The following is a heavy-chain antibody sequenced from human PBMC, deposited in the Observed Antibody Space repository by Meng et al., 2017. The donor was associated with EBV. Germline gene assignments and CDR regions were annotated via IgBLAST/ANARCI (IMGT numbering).Heavy chain of an antibody. CDR2: ISYDGSNK. V-gene: IGHV3-30*19. CDR1: GFTFSSYG. D-gene: IGHD5-12*01. CDR3: AGGQQWLRSPYFDY. Sequence: VQLVEVGGGVVQPGRSLRLSCAASGFTFSSYGMHWVRQAPGKGLEWVAVISYDGSNKYYAGSVKGRFTISRDNSKNTLYLQMNSLRAEDTAVYYCAGGQQWLRSPYFDYWGQGTLVTVSS. J-gene: IGHJ4*02.